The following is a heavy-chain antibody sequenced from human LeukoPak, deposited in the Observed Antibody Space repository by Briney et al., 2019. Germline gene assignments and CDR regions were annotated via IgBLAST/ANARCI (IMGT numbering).Heavy chain of an antibody. CDR3: ARAGSPMFRDTRNYYYYMDV. J-gene: IGHJ6*03. CDR2: IYYSGST. D-gene: IGHD3-10*01. V-gene: IGHV4-39*07. CDR1: GGSISSSSYY. Sequence: SETLSLTCTVSGGSISSSSYYWGWIRQPPGKGLEWIGSIYYSGSTYYNPSLKSRVTISVDTSKNQFSLKLSSVTAADTAVYYCARAGSPMFRDTRNYYYYMDVWGKGTTVTISS.